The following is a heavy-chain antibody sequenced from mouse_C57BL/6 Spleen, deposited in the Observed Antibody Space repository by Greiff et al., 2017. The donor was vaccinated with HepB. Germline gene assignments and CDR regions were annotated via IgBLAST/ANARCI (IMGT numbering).Heavy chain of an antibody. CDR1: GYTFTSYW. J-gene: IGHJ2*01. CDR2: IYPSDSET. CDR3: ARGEYDNFPN. Sequence: VQLQQPGAELVRPGSSVKLSCKASGYTFTSYWMDWVKQRPGQGLEWIGNIYPSDSETHYNQKFKDKATLTVDKSSSTAYMQLSSLTSEDSAVYYCARGEYDNFPNWGQGTTLTVSS. D-gene: IGHD2-1*01. V-gene: IGHV1-61*01.